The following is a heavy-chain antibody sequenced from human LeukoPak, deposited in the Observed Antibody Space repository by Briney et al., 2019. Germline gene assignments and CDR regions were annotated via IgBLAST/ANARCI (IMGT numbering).Heavy chain of an antibody. CDR3: ARGLGPGNWFDP. V-gene: IGHV4-59*08. Sequence: SETLSLTCTVSGSSISSYYWSWIRQPPGKGLEWIGYIYYSGSTNYNPSLKSRVTISVDTSKNQFSLKLSSVTAADTAMFYCARGLGPGNWFDPWGQGTLVTVSS. CDR1: GSSISSYY. J-gene: IGHJ5*02. CDR2: IYYSGST. D-gene: IGHD3-10*01.